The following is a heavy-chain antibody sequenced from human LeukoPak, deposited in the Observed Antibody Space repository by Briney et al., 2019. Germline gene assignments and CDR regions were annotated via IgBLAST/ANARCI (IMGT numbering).Heavy chain of an antibody. CDR3: SRHPRSTGWSFDY. CDR2: VSGSGDST. D-gene: IGHD6-19*01. CDR1: RFTFSSYA. J-gene: IGHJ4*02. V-gene: IGHV3-23*01. Sequence: PSESLSPSCVASRFTFSSYAMTWVGQAPGNMIEWVSIVSGSGDSTYYADSMKGRFTISRDNSKITLFLQINSLRVDDTAVYYRSRHPRSTGWSFDYWGEGTLVTVSS.